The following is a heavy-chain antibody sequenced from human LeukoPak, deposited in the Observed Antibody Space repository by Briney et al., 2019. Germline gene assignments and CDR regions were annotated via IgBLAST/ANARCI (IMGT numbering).Heavy chain of an antibody. V-gene: IGHV3-30-3*01. J-gene: IGHJ3*01. Sequence: GGSLRLSCAASGFTFSGYAMHWVRQAPGKGLEWVALISNDGSNKSYADSVKGRFTISRDNSKNTLYLQMNSLRPEDTAVYYCARDYYYDGSGYYYLTGAFDVWGQGTMVTVCS. CDR3: ARDYYYDGSGYYYLTGAFDV. D-gene: IGHD3-22*01. CDR1: GFTFSGYA. CDR2: ISNDGSNK.